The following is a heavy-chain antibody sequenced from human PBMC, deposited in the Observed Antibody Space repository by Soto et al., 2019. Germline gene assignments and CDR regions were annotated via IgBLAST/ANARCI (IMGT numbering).Heavy chain of an antibody. CDR1: GASFSPNY. V-gene: IGHV4-59*08. CDR3: ARGQGYCISTSCPYGMDV. Sequence: SEPLSLTCPVSGASFSPNYWAWIRQPPGKGLEWIGYIYYAGTTRYNPSLESRVTISLDTSKNQFSLNLSSVTAADTAVYYCARGQGYCISTSCPYGMDVWGQGTTVTVSS. D-gene: IGHD2-2*01. J-gene: IGHJ6*02. CDR2: IYYAGTT.